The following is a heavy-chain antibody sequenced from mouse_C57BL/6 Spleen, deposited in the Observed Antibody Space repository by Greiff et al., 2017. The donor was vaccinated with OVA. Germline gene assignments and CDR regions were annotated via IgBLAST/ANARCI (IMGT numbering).Heavy chain of an antibody. CDR2: ISNGGGST. J-gene: IGHJ4*01. CDR3: ARQITTVVADYAMDY. D-gene: IGHD1-1*01. V-gene: IGHV5-12*01. CDR1: GFTFSDYY. Sequence: EVHLVESGGGLVQPGGSLKLSCAASGFTFSDYYMYWVRQTPEKRLEWVAYISNGGGSTYYPDTVKGRFTISSDNAKNTLYLQMSRLKSEDTAMYYCARQITTVVADYAMDYWGQGTSVTVSS.